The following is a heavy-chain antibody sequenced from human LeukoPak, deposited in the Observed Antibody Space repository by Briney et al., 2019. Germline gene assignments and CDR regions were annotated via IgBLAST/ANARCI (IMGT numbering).Heavy chain of an antibody. CDR3: TCRSPPLDY. J-gene: IGHJ4*02. Sequence: GGSLRLSCAASGFTFYNAWMSWVRQAPGRGLEWVGRIKSKTDGGTTDYAAPVKGRFSISRDDSKNTLYLQMKSLKTEDTAVYYCTCRSPPLDYWGQGTLVTVSS. V-gene: IGHV3-15*01. CDR2: IKSKTDGGTT. CDR1: GFTFYNAW.